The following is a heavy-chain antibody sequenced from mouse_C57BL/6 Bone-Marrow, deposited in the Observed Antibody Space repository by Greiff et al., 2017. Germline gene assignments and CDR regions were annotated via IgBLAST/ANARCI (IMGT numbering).Heavy chain of an antibody. CDR3: TSSYDCVEAWFAY. CDR2: IDPENGDT. Sequence: LVESGAELVRPGASVKLSCTASGFNIKDDYMHWVKQRPEQGLEWIGWIDPENGDTEYASKFQGKATITADTSSNTAYLQLSSLTSEDTAVYYCTSSYDCVEAWFAYWGQGTLVTVSA. CDR1: GFNIKDDY. J-gene: IGHJ3*01. V-gene: IGHV14-4*01. D-gene: IGHD2-4*01.